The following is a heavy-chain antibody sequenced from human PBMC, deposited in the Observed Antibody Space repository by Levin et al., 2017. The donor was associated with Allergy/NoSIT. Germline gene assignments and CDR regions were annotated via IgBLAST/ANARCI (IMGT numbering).Heavy chain of an antibody. D-gene: IGHD3-16*02. CDR1: GGSIGGSSFY. CDR2: IYYSGST. V-gene: IGHV4-39*01. J-gene: IGHJ4*02. Sequence: SQTLSLTCTVSGGSIGGSSFYWGWIRQPPGKGLEWIGSIYYSGSTYYNPSLKSRITISVDTSKNQFSLRLSSVTAADTAVYYCASRTYRDWGQGTLVTVSS. CDR3: ASRTYRD.